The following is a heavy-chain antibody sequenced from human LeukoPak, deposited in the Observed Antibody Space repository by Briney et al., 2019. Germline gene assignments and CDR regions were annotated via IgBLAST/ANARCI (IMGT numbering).Heavy chain of an antibody. CDR2: IYYSGST. D-gene: IGHD6-13*01. CDR3: ARADSSSCHFTAPEYYFDY. CDR1: GGFISSSSYY. V-gene: IGHV4-39*07. Sequence: SETVSLTCTVSGGFISSSSYYWGWIRQPPGKGLEWVGSIYYSGSTYYTPSHKSRVTISVDTANNQFSLKLSSVTAADTAVYYCARADSSSCHFTAPEYYFDYWGQGTLVTVSS. J-gene: IGHJ4*02.